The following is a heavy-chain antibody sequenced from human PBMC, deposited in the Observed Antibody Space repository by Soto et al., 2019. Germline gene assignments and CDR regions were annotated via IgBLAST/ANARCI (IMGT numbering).Heavy chain of an antibody. CDR2: IIPILGIA. J-gene: IGHJ6*02. Sequence: ASVKVSCKASGGTFSSYTISWVRQAPGQGLEWMGRIIPILGIANYAQKFQGRVTITADKSTSTAYMELSSLRSEDTAVYYCAADNMFYSDVPYYYGMDVWGQGTTVTVSS. CDR3: AADNMFYSDVPYYYGMDV. CDR1: GGTFSSYT. V-gene: IGHV1-69*02. D-gene: IGHD3-10*02.